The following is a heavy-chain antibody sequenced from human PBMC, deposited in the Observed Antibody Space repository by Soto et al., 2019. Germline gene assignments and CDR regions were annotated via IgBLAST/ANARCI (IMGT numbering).Heavy chain of an antibody. J-gene: IGHJ6*03. CDR3: ARGDCVGGTCYSLAGSFYYDMDV. CDR1: GFTFSNYW. CDR2: INNDGSAS. D-gene: IGHD2-15*01. Sequence: EVQLVESGGGLVQPGGSLRLSCVASGFTFSNYWMYWVRQAPGEGLVWVSRINNDGSASSYADSVKGRLTISRDNVKNTLYLQMDRLRAEDTAVYYCARGDCVGGTCYSLAGSFYYDMDVWGKGTTVTVFS. V-gene: IGHV3-74*01.